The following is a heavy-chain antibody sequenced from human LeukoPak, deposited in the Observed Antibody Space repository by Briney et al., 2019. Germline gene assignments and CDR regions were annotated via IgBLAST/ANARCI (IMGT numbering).Heavy chain of an antibody. V-gene: IGHV3-74*01. D-gene: IGHD3-3*01. J-gene: IGHJ3*02. CDR3: ARGLTIFGVVNDAFDI. Sequence: GGSLRLSCAASGFTFSSYWMHWVRHAPGKGLVWVSLINSDGSSTIYADSVKGRFTISRDNVKNTLYLQMHSLRAEDTAVYYCARGLTIFGVVNDAFDIWGQGTMVTVSS. CDR1: GFTFSSYW. CDR2: INSDGSST.